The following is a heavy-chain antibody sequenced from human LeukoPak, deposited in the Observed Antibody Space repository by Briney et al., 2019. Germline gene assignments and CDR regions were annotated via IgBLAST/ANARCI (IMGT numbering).Heavy chain of an antibody. CDR1: GGSISGYF. J-gene: IGHJ6*02. CDR2: IYYTGST. V-gene: IGHV4-59*08. D-gene: IGHD2/OR15-2a*01. Sequence: SETLSLACAVSGGSISGYFWSWSRQPPGKGLEWIGYIYYTGSTIYNPSLRSRVTMSVDVSKNQFSLDLTSVTAADTAVYYCARHDPVGHFLRGMDVWGQGTTVTVSS. CDR3: ARHDPVGHFLRGMDV.